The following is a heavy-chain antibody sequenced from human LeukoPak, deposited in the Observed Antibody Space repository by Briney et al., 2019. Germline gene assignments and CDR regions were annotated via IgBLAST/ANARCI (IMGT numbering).Heavy chain of an antibody. D-gene: IGHD2-15*01. CDR1: GGSISRYY. V-gene: IGHV4-59*01. CDR3: ARVRLGYCSGGSCSIFDY. Sequence: NPSETLSLTCTVSGGSISRYYWSWIRQPPGKGLEWIGYIYYSGSTNYNPSLKSRVTISVDTSKNQFSLKLSSVTAADTAVYYCARVRLGYCSGGSCSIFDYWGQGTLVTVSS. J-gene: IGHJ4*02. CDR2: IYYSGST.